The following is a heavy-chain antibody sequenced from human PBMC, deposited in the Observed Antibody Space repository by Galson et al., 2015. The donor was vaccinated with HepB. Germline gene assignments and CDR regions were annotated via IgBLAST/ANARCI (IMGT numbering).Heavy chain of an antibody. Sequence: SVKVSCKASGYTFTSYGISWVRQAPGQGLEWMGWISAFNGNTNYAQKVQGRVTMTTDTSTSTAYMDLRSLRSGDTAVYYCARGPDYYDSSAYTVDYWGQGTLVTVSS. J-gene: IGHJ4*02. D-gene: IGHD3-22*01. CDR3: ARGPDYYDSSAYTVDY. CDR2: ISAFNGNT. V-gene: IGHV1-18*01. CDR1: GYTFTSYG.